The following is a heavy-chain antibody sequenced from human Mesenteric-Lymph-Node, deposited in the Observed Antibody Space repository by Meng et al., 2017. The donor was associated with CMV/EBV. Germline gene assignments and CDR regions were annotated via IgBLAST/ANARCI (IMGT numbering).Heavy chain of an antibody. Sequence: VSGGSIIISRWWSWVRQQPGKGLEWIGEISHSRSTNYKPSRKSRVTILVDKSKNHFSLNLNSVTAADTAVYYCAKGRITILENAFDIWGQGTMVTVSS. J-gene: IGHJ3*02. CDR2: ISHSRST. CDR1: GGSIIISRW. CDR3: AKGRITILENAFDI. D-gene: IGHD3-9*01. V-gene: IGHV4-4*02.